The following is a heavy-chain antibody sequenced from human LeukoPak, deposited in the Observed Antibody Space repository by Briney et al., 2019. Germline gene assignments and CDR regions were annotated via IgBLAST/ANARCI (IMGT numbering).Heavy chain of an antibody. CDR1: GYTFTDYF. CDR2: VDPEDGET. J-gene: IGHJ5*02. V-gene: IGHV1-69-2*01. CDR3: TTAGKFYYGSGSPSWFDP. Sequence: ASVKISCKASGYTFTDYFMHWVQQAPGKGLEWMGRVDPEDGETIYAEEFQGRVTITADTSTDTAYMELSSLRSEDTAVYYCTTAGKFYYGSGSPSWFDPWGQGTLVTVSS. D-gene: IGHD3-10*01.